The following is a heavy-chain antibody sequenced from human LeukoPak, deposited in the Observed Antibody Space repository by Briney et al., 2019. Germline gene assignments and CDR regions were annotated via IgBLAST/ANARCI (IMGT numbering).Heavy chain of an antibody. J-gene: IGHJ6*02. CDR1: GGTFSNYA. CDR3: ARGRGDCSSGVCYTAYFYYSMDV. Sequence: ASVKVSCKASGGTFSNYAISWVRQAPGQGLEWMGGIIPIFGTANYAQKFQGRVTITADESTSTAYMELSSLRSEDTAVYYCARGRGDCSSGVCYTAYFYYSMDVWGQGTTVTVSS. CDR2: IIPIFGTA. D-gene: IGHD2-8*01. V-gene: IGHV1-69*13.